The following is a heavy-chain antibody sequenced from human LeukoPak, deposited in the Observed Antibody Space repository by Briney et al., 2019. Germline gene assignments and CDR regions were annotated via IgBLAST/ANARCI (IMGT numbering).Heavy chain of an antibody. D-gene: IGHD1-7*01. Sequence: GGSLRLSCAASGFTFTNYVMSWVRQAPGKGLEWFSAISPYGTTTYYADSVKGRFTISRDNSKNTLYLQMDSLRADDTAVYYCSKGGTGTTDWFDPWGQGTLVTVSS. CDR2: ISPYGTTT. J-gene: IGHJ5*02. V-gene: IGHV3-23*01. CDR3: SKGGTGTTDWFDP. CDR1: GFTFTNYV.